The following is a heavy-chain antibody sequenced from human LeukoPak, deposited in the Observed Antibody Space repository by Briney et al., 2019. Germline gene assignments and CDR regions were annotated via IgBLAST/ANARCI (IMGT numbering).Heavy chain of an antibody. CDR2: ISYDGNNK. V-gene: IGHV3-30*03. CDR1: GFTFSSYG. Sequence: GSLRLSCAASGFTFSSYGMHWVRQAPGKGLEWVAVISYDGNNKYYADSVKGRFTISRDNSKNTLYLQMNSLRVEDTAVYYCGGGSHWSDYWGQGTLVTVSS. D-gene: IGHD3-3*01. CDR3: GGGSHWSDY. J-gene: IGHJ4*02.